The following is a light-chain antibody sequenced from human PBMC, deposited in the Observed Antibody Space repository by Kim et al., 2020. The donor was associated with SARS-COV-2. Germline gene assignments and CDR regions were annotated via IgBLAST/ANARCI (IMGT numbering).Light chain of an antibody. Sequence: SVTISSSGNSSGIGSDYVHWYQHLPGTAPKLLIYNNDQRPSGVPDRFSGSKSGTSAALAIPGLRSEDEADYYCAAWDASLSGRRVFGRGTRLTVL. V-gene: IGLV1-47*01. J-gene: IGLJ3*02. CDR2: NND. CDR3: AAWDASLSGRRV. CDR1: SSGIGSDY.